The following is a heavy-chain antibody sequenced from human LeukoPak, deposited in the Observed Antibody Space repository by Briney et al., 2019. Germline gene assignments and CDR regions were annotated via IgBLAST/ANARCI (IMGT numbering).Heavy chain of an antibody. D-gene: IGHD3-16*01. CDR2: ISSSSSYI. CDR3: TSSEGGWSDR. Sequence: GGSLRLSCAASGFTFSSYSMNWVRQAPGRGLEWVSSISSSSSYIYYADSVKGRFTISRDNAKNSLYLQMNSLRAEDTAVYYCTSSEGGWSDRWGQGTLVTVSS. V-gene: IGHV3-21*01. J-gene: IGHJ5*02. CDR1: GFTFSSYS.